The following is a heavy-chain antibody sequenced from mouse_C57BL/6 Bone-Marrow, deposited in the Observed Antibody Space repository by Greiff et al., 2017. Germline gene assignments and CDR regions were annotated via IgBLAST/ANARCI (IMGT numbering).Heavy chain of an antibody. CDR3: AKTNYDFYAY. CDR1: GFSLTSYG. D-gene: IGHD2-4*01. Sequence: VKLMESGPGLVQPSQSLSITCTVSGFSLTSYGVHWVSQSPGKGLEWLGVIWSGGGTDCNAAFISRLGISKDNSKSQVFFKMNRLQADDTAVYYCAKTNYDFYAYWGQGTLVTVSA. CDR2: IWSGGGT. V-gene: IGHV2-2*01. J-gene: IGHJ3*01.